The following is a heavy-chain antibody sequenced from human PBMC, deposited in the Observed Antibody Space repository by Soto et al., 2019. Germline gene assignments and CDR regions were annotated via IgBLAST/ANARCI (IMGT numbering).Heavy chain of an antibody. J-gene: IGHJ6*02. Sequence: VQLVESGGGLVKPGGSLRLSCAASGFTFSSYAMHWVRQAPGKGLEWVAVISYDGSNKYYADSVKGRFTISRDNSKNTLYLQMNSLRAEDTAVYYCARPPTQGDYYYYYGMDVWGQGTTVTVSS. CDR1: GFTFSSYA. CDR3: ARPPTQGDYYYYYGMDV. CDR2: ISYDGSNK. V-gene: IGHV3-30-3*01.